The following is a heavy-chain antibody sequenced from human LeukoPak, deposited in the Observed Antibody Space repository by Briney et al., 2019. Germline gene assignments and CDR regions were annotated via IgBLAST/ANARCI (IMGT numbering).Heavy chain of an antibody. CDR2: IIPIFGTA. D-gene: IGHD5-12*01. J-gene: IGHJ4*02. CDR1: GGTFSSYA. V-gene: IGHV1-69*13. Sequence: SVKVSCKASGGTFSSYAISWVRQAPGQGLEWMGGIIPIFGTANYAQKFQGRVTITADESTSTAYMELSSLRSEDTAVYYCARILGYGGYDSPFDYWGQGTLVTVSS. CDR3: ARILGYGGYDSPFDY.